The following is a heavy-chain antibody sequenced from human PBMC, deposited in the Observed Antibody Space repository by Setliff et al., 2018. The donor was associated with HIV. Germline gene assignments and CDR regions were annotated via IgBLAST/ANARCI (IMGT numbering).Heavy chain of an antibody. J-gene: IGHJ3*02. CDR2: IRYDGSNT. Sequence: GSLRLSCEISSFIFKDYGMNWVRQAPGKGLEWVAFIRYDGSNTYHADSVKGRFTISRDNYKNTLFLQMNSLRAEDTAVYYCAKGDYYDTTYDAFDIWGQGTMVTVSS. CDR1: SFIFKDYG. D-gene: IGHD3-22*01. CDR3: AKGDYYDTTYDAFDI. V-gene: IGHV3-30*02.